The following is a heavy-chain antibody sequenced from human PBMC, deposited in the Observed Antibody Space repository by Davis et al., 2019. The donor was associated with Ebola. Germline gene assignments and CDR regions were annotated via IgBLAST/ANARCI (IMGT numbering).Heavy chain of an antibody. J-gene: IGHJ3*02. CDR1: GNSFTSHW. D-gene: IGHD1-20*01. Sequence: GESLKISCKASGNSFTSHWIGWVRQMPGKGLEWMGIIYTGDSDTRYSPSFRGQVTISADKSIRTAYLQWSSLKASDTAIYFCASLRRTITGMDDGFDIWGQGTMVTVSS. CDR3: ASLRRTITGMDDGFDI. V-gene: IGHV5-51*01. CDR2: IYTGDSDT.